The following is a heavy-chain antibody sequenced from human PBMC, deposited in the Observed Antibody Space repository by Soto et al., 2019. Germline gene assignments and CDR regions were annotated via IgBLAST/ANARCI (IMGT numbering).Heavy chain of an antibody. CDR3: AKPYCSGGSCYYYYGMDV. CDR1: GFTFSSYA. J-gene: IGHJ6*02. CDR2: ISGSGGST. D-gene: IGHD2-15*01. V-gene: IGHV3-23*01. Sequence: EVQLLESGGGLVQPGGSLRLSCAASGFTFSSYAMSWVRQAPGKGLEWVSAISGSGGSTYYADSVKGRFTISRDNSKNTLYLQMNSLRAEDTAVYYCAKPYCSGGSCYYYYGMDVWGQGTTVTVSS.